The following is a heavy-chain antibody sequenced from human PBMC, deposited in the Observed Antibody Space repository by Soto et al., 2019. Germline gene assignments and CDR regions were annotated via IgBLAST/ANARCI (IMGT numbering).Heavy chain of an antibody. CDR2: ISSDGDNK. J-gene: IGHJ3*01. Sequence: QVQLVESGGGVVQPGRSLRLSCAASGFTFSSYAMHWVRQAPGKGLEGVAYISSDGDNKYYADSVKGRFTISRDNSKNTLSLAMHSLRTDDTALYYCARVYCDVASCYDGGTFDVWGQGTMVTVSS. CDR1: GFTFSSYA. D-gene: IGHD2-15*01. V-gene: IGHV3-30-3*01. CDR3: ARVYCDVASCYDGGTFDV.